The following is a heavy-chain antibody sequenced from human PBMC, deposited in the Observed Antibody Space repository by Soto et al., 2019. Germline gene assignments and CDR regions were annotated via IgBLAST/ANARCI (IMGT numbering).Heavy chain of an antibody. CDR2: MSGNGGRI. J-gene: IGHJ4*02. CDR1: GFTIRNYA. D-gene: IGHD2-21*02. Sequence: XESLGLSFAVSGFTIRNYAMTWVRQAPGKGLEWVSLMSGNGGRIVYADSVKGRFTISRDNSKNTLYLQMKSLRLEDTAVYYCVKDPVSGGSGGAWFDYWGQGTLVTAPQ. CDR3: VKDPVSGGSGGAWFDY. V-gene: IGHV3-23*01.